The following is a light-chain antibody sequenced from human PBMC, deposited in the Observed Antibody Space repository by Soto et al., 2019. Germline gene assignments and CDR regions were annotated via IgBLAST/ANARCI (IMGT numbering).Light chain of an antibody. CDR1: QSVSTN. V-gene: IGKV3-15*01. J-gene: IGKJ1*01. CDR3: HQYNNWPPWT. CDR2: GAS. Sequence: ERVMTQSPATLSVSPGERATLSCRASQSVSTNLAWYQQRPGEAPRLLIYGASTRATGIPARFSGSGSGTEFTLTISSLQSEDFAVYYCHQYNNWPPWTFGQGTKVDNK.